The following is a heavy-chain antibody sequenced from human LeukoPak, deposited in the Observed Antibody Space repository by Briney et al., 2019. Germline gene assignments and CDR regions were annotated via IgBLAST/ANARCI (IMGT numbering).Heavy chain of an antibody. CDR1: GFTFDDHG. J-gene: IGHJ6*04. CDR3: AELGITMIGGV. Sequence: GSLRLSCAASGFTFDDHGMSWVRPAPGKGLEWVSGIKWDGGRTGYADSVKGRFTISRDNAKNSLYLQMNSLRAEDTAVYYCAELGITMIGGVWGKGTTVTISS. D-gene: IGHD3-10*02. CDR2: IKWDGGRT. V-gene: IGHV3-20*04.